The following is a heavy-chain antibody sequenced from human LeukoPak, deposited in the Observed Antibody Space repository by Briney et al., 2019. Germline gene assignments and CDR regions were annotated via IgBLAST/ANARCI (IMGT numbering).Heavy chain of an antibody. CDR3: ARDSRWGAARYDY. CDR2: INHSGST. D-gene: IGHD6-6*01. J-gene: IGHJ4*02. CDR1: GGSFSGYY. Sequence: SETLSLTCAVYGGSFSGYYWSWIRQPPGKGLEWIGEINHSGSTNYNPSLKSRVTISVDTSKNQFSLKLSSVTAADTAVYYCARDSRWGAARYDYWGQGTLVTVSS. V-gene: IGHV4-34*01.